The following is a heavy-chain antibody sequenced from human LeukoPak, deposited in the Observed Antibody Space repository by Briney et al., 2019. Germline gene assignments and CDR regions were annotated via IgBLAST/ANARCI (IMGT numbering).Heavy chain of an antibody. Sequence: SGRSLRLSCAASGSTFSSYAMHWVRQAPGKGLEWGAVISYDGSNKYYADSVKGRFTISRDNSKNTLYLQMNSLRAEDTAVYYCARDSTSYRYDGDFDYWGQGTLVTVSS. V-gene: IGHV3-30*04. CDR1: GSTFSSYA. CDR3: ARDSTSYRYDGDFDY. CDR2: ISYDGSNK. D-gene: IGHD5-18*01. J-gene: IGHJ4*02.